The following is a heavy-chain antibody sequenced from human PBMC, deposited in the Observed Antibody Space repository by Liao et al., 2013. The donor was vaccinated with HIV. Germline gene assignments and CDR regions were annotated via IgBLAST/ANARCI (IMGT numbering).Heavy chain of an antibody. CDR1: GGSISSGSYY. CDR3: ARGPXFDY. CDR2: INHSGST. J-gene: IGHJ4*02. Sequence: QLQLQESGPGLVKPSETLSLTCTVSGGSISSGSYYWSWIRQPPGKGLEWIGEINHSGSTNYNPSLKSRVTISVDTSKNQFSLKLSSVTAADTAVYYCARGPXFDYWGQGTLVTVSS. V-gene: IGHV4-39*07.